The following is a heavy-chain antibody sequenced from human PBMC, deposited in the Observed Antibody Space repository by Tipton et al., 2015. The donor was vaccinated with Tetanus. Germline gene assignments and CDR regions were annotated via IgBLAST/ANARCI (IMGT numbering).Heavy chain of an antibody. D-gene: IGHD3-16*01. V-gene: IGHV3-74*01. CDR1: GFTFSSYW. Sequence: GSLRLSCAASGFTFSSYWMHWVRQAPGKGLVWVSRINSDGSSTSYADSVKGRFTISRDNAKNTLYLQMNSLRVEDTAIYYCAKKLGGVNPFEYWGQGTLVSVSS. CDR3: AKKLGGVNPFEY. J-gene: IGHJ4*02. CDR2: INSDGSST.